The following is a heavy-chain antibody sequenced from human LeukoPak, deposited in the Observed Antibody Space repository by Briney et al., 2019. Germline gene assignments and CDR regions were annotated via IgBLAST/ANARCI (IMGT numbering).Heavy chain of an antibody. Sequence: SETLSLTCAVYGGSFSGYYWSWIRQPPGKGLEWIGEINHSGSTNYNPSLKSRVTISVDTSKNQFSLKLSSVTAADTAAYYCASGCSSSARVFTWGQGTLVTVSS. J-gene: IGHJ5*02. CDR1: GGSFSGYY. D-gene: IGHD6-6*01. V-gene: IGHV4-34*01. CDR3: ASGCSSSARVFT. CDR2: INHSGST.